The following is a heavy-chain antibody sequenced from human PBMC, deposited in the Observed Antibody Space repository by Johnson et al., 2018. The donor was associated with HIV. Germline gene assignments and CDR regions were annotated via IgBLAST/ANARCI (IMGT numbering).Heavy chain of an antibody. V-gene: IGHV3-15*01. Sequence: VLLVESGGGLVKPGGSLRLSCAASGISFSYAWMSWVRRAPGKGLEWVGRIKSKGSGGTIDYAAPVKGRFTISRDNSKNTLYLQMNSLRAEDTAVYYCARDQLRSGGYCSGGSCDSQPSGIWGQGTMVTVSS. J-gene: IGHJ3*02. D-gene: IGHD2-15*01. CDR2: IKSKGSGGTI. CDR3: ARDQLRSGGYCSGGSCDSQPSGI. CDR1: GISFSYAW.